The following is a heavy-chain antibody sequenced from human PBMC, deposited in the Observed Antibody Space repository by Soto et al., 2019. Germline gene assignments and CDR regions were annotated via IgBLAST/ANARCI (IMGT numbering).Heavy chain of an antibody. V-gene: IGHV1-2*04. CDR1: GYTFTGYY. Sequence: GASVKVSCKASGYTFTGYYMHWVRQAPGQGLEWMGWINPNSGGTNYAQKFQGWVTMTRDTSISTAYMELSRLRSDDTAVYYCARLSNTAMGRAFDIWGQGTMVTVS. CDR2: INPNSGGT. J-gene: IGHJ3*02. D-gene: IGHD5-18*01. CDR3: ARLSNTAMGRAFDI.